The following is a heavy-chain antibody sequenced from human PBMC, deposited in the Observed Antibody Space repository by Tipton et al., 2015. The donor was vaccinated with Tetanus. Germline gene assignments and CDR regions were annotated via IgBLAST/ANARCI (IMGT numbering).Heavy chain of an antibody. CDR3: ARSYDSSGYLGAPLPGMDV. CDR1: GYTFTSYG. CDR2: ISAYNGNT. D-gene: IGHD3-22*01. V-gene: IGHV1-18*01. J-gene: IGHJ6*02. Sequence: QLVQSGAEVKKPGASVKVSCKASGYTFTSYGISWVRQAPGQGLEWMGWISAYNGNTNYAQKLQGRVTMTTDTSTSTAYMELRSLRSDDTAVYYCARSYDSSGYLGAPLPGMDVWGQGTTVTVSS.